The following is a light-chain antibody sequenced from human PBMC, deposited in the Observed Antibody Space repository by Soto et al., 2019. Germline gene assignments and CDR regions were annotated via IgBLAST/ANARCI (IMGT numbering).Light chain of an antibody. CDR3: ASYTSSSAVV. Sequence: QSVLTQPASVSGSPGQSITISCTGTSSDVGKYNYVSWYQQHPGKAPKLMIYDVSNRPSGVSDRFSGSKSGNTASLIISGLQAEDEADYYCASYTSSSAVVFGGGTKLTVL. V-gene: IGLV2-14*03. CDR2: DVS. CDR1: SSDVGKYNY. J-gene: IGLJ2*01.